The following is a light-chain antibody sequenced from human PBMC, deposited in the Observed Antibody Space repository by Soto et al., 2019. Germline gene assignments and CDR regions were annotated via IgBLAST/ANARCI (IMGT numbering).Light chain of an antibody. CDR1: QSVSSN. V-gene: IGKV3-15*01. J-gene: IGKJ1*01. CDR2: GAS. Sequence: EIVMTQSPATLSVSPGEKATLYCRASQSVSSNLAWYQQKPGQAPRLLIYGASTRATGIPARFSGSGSGTEFTPTISSLLSEDFAVYYCQQRSNWPPWTFGQGTKVDIK. CDR3: QQRSNWPPWT.